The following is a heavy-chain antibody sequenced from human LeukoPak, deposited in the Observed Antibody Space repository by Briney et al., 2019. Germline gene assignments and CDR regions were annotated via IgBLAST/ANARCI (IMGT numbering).Heavy chain of an antibody. CDR3: ARDSPVYDSSGYPDY. CDR1: GYSISSGYY. J-gene: IGHJ4*02. D-gene: IGHD3-22*01. V-gene: IGHV4-38-2*02. Sequence: SETLSLTCTVSGYSISSGYYWGWIRQPPGKGLEWIGSIYHSGGTYYNPSLKSRVTISVDTSKNQFSLKLSSVTAADTAVYYCARDSPVYDSSGYPDYWGQGTLVTVSS. CDR2: IYHSGGT.